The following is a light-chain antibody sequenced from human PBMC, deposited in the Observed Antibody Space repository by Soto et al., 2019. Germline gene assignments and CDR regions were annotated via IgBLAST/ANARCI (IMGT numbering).Light chain of an antibody. CDR2: KTA. CDR3: QQYNRNPLT. CDR1: QSFSTW. Sequence: DIQMTQSPSTLSASVGDRVTITCRASQSFSTWLAWYQQKPGKAPNLLIYKTAILESGVPSRFSGSGSGTECALNISSLEPDDFVTYYCQQYNRNPLTFGGGTKVEIK. J-gene: IGKJ4*01. V-gene: IGKV1-5*03.